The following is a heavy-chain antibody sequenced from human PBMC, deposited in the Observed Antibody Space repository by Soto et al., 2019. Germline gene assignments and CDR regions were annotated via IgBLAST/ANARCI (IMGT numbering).Heavy chain of an antibody. V-gene: IGHV3-30*19. D-gene: IGHD3-16*01. J-gene: IGHJ1*01. CDR3: ARWGTTGGLDV. Sequence: QVQLVESGGGVVQPGTSLRVSCVGSGFTFRSYVIHWVRQAPGKGLEWVALTSYDGSGKYYGDSVRGRFTISRDNSRNTVDLQMHSLRLEDTALYYCARWGTTGGLDVWGQGTLVSVS. CDR1: GFTFRSYV. CDR2: TSYDGSGK.